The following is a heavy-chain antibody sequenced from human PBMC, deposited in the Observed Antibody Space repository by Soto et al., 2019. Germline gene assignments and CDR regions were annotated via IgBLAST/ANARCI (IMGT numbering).Heavy chain of an antibody. D-gene: IGHD3-9*01. Sequence: EVQLVQSGAEVKKPGESLKISCKGSGYSFTSYWIGWVRQMPGKGLEWMGIIYPGDSDTRYRPSFQCQFTISADKSTITAYLQWSSLNDSDTAMYYCAIHAPDILTCYPWSPPRTYNWFDPWCQGTLVTVAS. CDR3: AIHAPDILTCYPWSPPRTYNWFDP. V-gene: IGHV5-51*01. J-gene: IGHJ5*02. CDR2: IYPGDSDT. CDR1: GYSFTSYW.